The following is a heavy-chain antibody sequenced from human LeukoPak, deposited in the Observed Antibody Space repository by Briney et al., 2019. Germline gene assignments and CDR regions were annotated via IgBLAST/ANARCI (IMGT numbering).Heavy chain of an antibody. J-gene: IGHJ4*02. CDR3: ARAGHNSNSGGYDF. CDR2: IDPDTGDT. Sequence: ASVKVSCKPSGYTFIDHYLHWVRQAPGQGLESLGWIDPDTGDTNYPQKFQGRVTMARDTSSSTAYMELNRLRSDDTAVYYCARAGHNSNSGGYDFWGLGTLVTVSS. V-gene: IGHV1-2*02. D-gene: IGHD3-22*01. CDR1: GYTFIDHY.